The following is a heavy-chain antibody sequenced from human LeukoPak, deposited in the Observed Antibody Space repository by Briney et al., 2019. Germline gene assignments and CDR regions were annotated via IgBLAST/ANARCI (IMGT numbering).Heavy chain of an antibody. CDR3: ARVSSRFLEWLLYRSYAFDI. D-gene: IGHD3-3*01. Sequence: SETLSLTCAVHGGSFSGYHWSWIRQPPGKGLEWIGEINHSGSTNYNPSLKSRVTISVDTSKNQFSLKLSSVTAADTAVYYCARVSSRFLEWLLYRSYAFDIWGQGTMVTVSS. V-gene: IGHV4-34*01. J-gene: IGHJ3*02. CDR2: INHSGST. CDR1: GGSFSGYH.